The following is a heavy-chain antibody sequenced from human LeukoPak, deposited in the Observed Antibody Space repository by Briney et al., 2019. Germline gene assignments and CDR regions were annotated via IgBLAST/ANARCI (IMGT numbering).Heavy chain of an antibody. CDR3: AKWDGDLYYYYYMDV. Sequence: PGGSLRLSCAASGSTFTFYAMSWVRQAPGKGLEWVSVISGSGGSTYYAASVKGRFTISRDNSKNTLYLQMDSLRAEDTAVYYCAKWDGDLYYYYYMDVWGKGTTVTVSS. V-gene: IGHV3-23*01. D-gene: IGHD4-17*01. CDR1: GSTFTFYA. J-gene: IGHJ6*03. CDR2: ISGSGGST.